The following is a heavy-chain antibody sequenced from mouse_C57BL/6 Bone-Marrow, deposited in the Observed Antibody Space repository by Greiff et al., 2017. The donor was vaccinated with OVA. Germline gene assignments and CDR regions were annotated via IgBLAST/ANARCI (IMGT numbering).Heavy chain of an antibody. D-gene: IGHD1-1*01. CDR1: GYSITSDY. CDR2: ISYSGST. V-gene: IGHV3-8*01. J-gene: IGHJ1*03. Sequence: EVKVVESGPGLAKPSQTLSLTCSVTGYSITSDYWNWIRKFPGNKLEYMGYISYSGSTYYNPSLKSRISITRDTSKNQYYLQLNSVTTEDTATYYCARLGYYGRGFWYFDVWGTGTTVTVSS. CDR3: ARLGYYGRGFWYFDV.